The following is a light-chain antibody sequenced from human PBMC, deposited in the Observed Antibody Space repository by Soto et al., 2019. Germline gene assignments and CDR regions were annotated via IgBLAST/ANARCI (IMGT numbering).Light chain of an antibody. CDR1: QSISKW. V-gene: IGKV1-5*01. Sequence: DIKMTQSPSTLSASIGDRVTITCRASQSISKWLAWHQQKPGKAPKLLIYDASSLQSGVPSRFSGSGFGTDFTLTISSLQPEDSAIYYCQQADTFPITFGQGTRLEIK. CDR2: DAS. J-gene: IGKJ5*01. CDR3: QQADTFPIT.